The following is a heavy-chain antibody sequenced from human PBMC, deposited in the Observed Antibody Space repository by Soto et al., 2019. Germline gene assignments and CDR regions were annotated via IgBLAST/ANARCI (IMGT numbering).Heavy chain of an antibody. J-gene: IGHJ4*02. CDR3: ARADCGGQCACDY. Sequence: GSLRLSCAASGFTFGTYAMHWVRQAPGKGLEWVAGIWYDGRIENYAESVKGRFSISRDNSKNTVSLHMNSLRVEDTAIYYCARADCGGQCACDYWGQGTLVTVS. CDR2: IWYDGRIE. V-gene: IGHV3-33*01. CDR1: GFTFGTYA. D-gene: IGHD2-21*01.